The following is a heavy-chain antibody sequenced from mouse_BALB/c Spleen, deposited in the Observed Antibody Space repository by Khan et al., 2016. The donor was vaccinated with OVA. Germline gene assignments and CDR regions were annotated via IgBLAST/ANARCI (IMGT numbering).Heavy chain of an antibody. CDR3: TRGSGKFRFAD. Sequence: QVRLQQSGAELVRPGVSVKISCKGSGYTFTDFAIHWVKQSHSKRLEWIGVISTYYGDPTYIQKFKDKATMTVDNSSSPATMELGRLTSEDYAIFYCTRGSGKFRFADWGTGTLVTVSA. CDR2: ISTYYGDP. D-gene: IGHD1-3*01. J-gene: IGHJ3*01. V-gene: IGHV1S137*01. CDR1: GYTFTDFA.